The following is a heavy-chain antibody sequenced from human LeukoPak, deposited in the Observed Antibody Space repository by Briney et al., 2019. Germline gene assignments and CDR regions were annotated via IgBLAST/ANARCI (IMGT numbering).Heavy chain of an antibody. V-gene: IGHV4-38-2*02. CDR2: IYHSGST. Sequence: SETLSLTCTVSGYSISSGYYWGWIRQPPGKGLEWIGSIYHSGSTYYNPSLKSRVTISVDTSKNQFSLKLSSVTAADTAVYYCARHQSYGDYVDNWFDPWGQGTLVTVSS. CDR1: GYSISSGYY. CDR3: ARHQSYGDYVDNWFDP. J-gene: IGHJ5*02. D-gene: IGHD4-17*01.